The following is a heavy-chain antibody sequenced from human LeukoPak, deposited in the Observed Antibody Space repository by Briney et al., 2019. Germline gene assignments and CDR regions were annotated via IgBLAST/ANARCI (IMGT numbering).Heavy chain of an antibody. CDR1: GYPFSSYD. J-gene: IGHJ6*03. CDR3: ARRRLGTIATFGVISGSFYYMDV. CDR2: LDPKTGNT. D-gene: IGHD3-3*01. Sequence: ASVKVSCKSSGYPFSSYDINWVRQATGQGLEWMGRLDPKTGNTVYAQNFQGRVTMTRNTPKTTAYMELSSLRLDDTAVYYCARRRLGTIATFGVISGSFYYMDVWGYGTTVTVAS. V-gene: IGHV1-8*01.